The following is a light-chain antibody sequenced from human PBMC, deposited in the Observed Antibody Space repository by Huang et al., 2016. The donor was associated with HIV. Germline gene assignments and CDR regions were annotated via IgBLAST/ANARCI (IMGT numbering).Light chain of an antibody. CDR3: QQCNTYPYT. J-gene: IGKJ2*01. CDR1: QSISIW. CDR2: DTS. Sequence: DIQMTQSPSTLSVSVGDRVTITCRASQSISIWLAWYQQKPGKAPKLLIYDTSSLQSGVPSRFSGSGSGTEFSLTISSLQPDDFATYYCQQCNTYPYTFGQGTKLEIK. V-gene: IGKV1-5*01.